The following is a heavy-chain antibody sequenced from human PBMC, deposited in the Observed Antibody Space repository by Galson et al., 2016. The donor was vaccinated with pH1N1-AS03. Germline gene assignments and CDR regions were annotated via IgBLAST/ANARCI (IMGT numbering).Heavy chain of an antibody. D-gene: IGHD4-17*01. CDR1: GGSISSYY. V-gene: IGHV4-59*01. J-gene: IGHJ5*02. CDR2: INYSGST. CDR3: ARHDYGGYVGWFDP. Sequence: SETLSLTCTVSGGSISSYYWNWIRQPPGKGLEWIGYINYSGSTNYNPSLKSRVTISVDTSKNQFSLKLSSVTAADTAVYYCARHDYGGYVGWFDPWGQGTLVTVSS.